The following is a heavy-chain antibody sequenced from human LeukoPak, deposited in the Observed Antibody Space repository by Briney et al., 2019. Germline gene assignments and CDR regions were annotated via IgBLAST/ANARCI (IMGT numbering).Heavy chain of an antibody. V-gene: IGHV3-7*03. J-gene: IGHJ6*02. D-gene: IGHD3-16*01. CDR2: INHNGNVN. CDR3: ARGGGLDV. CDR1: GFTLSTYN. Sequence: GGSLRLSCAASGFTLSTYNMNWVRQAPGKGLEWVAGINHNGNVNYYVDSVKGRFTISRDNAKNSLYLQMSNLRAEDTAVYFCARGGGLDVWGQGATVTVSS.